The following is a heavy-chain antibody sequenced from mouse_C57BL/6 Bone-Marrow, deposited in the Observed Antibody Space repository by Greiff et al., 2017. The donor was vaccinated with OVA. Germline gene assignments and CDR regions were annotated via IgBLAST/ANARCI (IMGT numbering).Heavy chain of an antibody. CDR2: ISSGGDYL. CDR1: GFTFSSYA. D-gene: IGHD2-1*01. J-gene: IGHJ4*01. Sequence: VQWVESGEGLVKPGGSLKLSCAASGFTFSSYAMSLVRQTPETKLAWVAYISSGGDYLYYADTVKGRFTISRDNARNTLYLQMSSLKSEDTAMYYCTRLLDAMDYWGQGTSVTVSS. V-gene: IGHV5-9-1*02. CDR3: TRLLDAMDY.